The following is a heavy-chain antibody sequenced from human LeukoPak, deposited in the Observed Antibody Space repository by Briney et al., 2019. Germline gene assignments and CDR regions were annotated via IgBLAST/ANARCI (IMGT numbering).Heavy chain of an antibody. CDR1: GYSISSGYY. Sequence: SETLSLTCTVSGYSISSGYYWGWIRQPPGKGLEWIGSIYHSGSTYYNPSLKSRVTISVDTSKNQFSLKLSSVTAADTAVYYCARASVLGAPYYFDYWGQGTLVTVSS. D-gene: IGHD1-26*01. V-gene: IGHV4-38-2*02. J-gene: IGHJ4*02. CDR3: ARASVLGAPYYFDY. CDR2: IYHSGST.